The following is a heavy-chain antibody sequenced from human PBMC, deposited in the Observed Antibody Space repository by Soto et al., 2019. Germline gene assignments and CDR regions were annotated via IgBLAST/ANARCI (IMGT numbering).Heavy chain of an antibody. Sequence: GGSLRLSCAASGFTFSSYAMHWVRQAPGKGLEWVAGVSPHGANTYYADSVRGRFIISRDDSRNTVSLDMNSLRGDDSAVYYCATEGAKTTWNFDYWGQGTVGTVSS. CDR3: ATEGAKTTWNFDY. J-gene: IGHJ4*02. CDR2: VSPHGANT. D-gene: IGHD1-1*01. CDR1: GFTFSSYA. V-gene: IGHV3-23*01.